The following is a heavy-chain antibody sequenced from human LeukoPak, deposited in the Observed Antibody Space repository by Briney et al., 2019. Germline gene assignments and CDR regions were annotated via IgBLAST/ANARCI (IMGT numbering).Heavy chain of an antibody. D-gene: IGHD3-22*01. V-gene: IGHV4-4*07. CDR2: ISTSGST. Sequence: SETLSLTCTVSGGSVNYYFWSWIRQPAGKGLESIGHISTSGSTNYNPSLKSRVTMSVDTSKNQFSLKLSSVTAADTAVYYCARVRYSDSSVLTRKRSYYFDYWGQGTLVTVSS. J-gene: IGHJ4*02. CDR3: ARVRYSDSSVLTRKRSYYFDY. CDR1: GGSVNYYF.